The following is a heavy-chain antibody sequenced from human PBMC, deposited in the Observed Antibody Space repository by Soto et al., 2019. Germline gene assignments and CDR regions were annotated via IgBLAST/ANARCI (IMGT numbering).Heavy chain of an antibody. D-gene: IGHD5-18*01. Sequence: QVQLVESGGGVVQPGRSLRLSCAASGFTFISYGMHWVRQAPGKGLEGVAVISYDGSNKYYADSVKGRFTISRDNSKNTLALQISSLGAEATGVYYWAKDLALTVVDTLPWYWGQGTLVTVSS. CDR2: ISYDGSNK. CDR1: GFTFISYG. CDR3: AKDLALTVVDTLPWY. V-gene: IGHV3-30*18. J-gene: IGHJ4*02.